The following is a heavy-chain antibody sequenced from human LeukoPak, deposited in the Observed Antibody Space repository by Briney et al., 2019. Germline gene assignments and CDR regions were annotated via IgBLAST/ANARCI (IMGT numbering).Heavy chain of an antibody. CDR1: GFTFSSYG. D-gene: IGHD2/OR15-2a*01. J-gene: IGHJ4*02. Sequence: GALRLSCAASGFTFSSYGMDGVRQAPGKGLEWVAVIWYDGSNKYYADFVKGRFTISRENSKNTLYLQMNSMRAEETAVYYCAKDRLSRFEYYFDYWGQGSLVTVSS. V-gene: IGHV3-33*06. CDR3: AKDRLSRFEYYFDY. CDR2: IWYDGSNK.